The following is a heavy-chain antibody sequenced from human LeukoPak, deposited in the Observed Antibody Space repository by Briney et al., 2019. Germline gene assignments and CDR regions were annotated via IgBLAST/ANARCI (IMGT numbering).Heavy chain of an antibody. Sequence: SETLSLTCAVYGGSFSGYYWSWIRQPPGKGLEWIGEINHSGSTNYNPSIKSRVTISVDTSKNQFSMKLSSVTAADTAVYYCARVIRFYAPYYYYYMDVWGKGTTVTVSS. CDR1: GGSFSGYY. CDR2: INHSGST. D-gene: IGHD3-3*01. J-gene: IGHJ6*03. CDR3: ARVIRFYAPYYYYYMDV. V-gene: IGHV4-34*01.